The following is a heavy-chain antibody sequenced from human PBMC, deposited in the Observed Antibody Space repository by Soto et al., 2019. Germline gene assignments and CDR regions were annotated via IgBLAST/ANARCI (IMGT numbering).Heavy chain of an antibody. Sequence: SETLSLTCTVSGGSISSSSYYWGWIRQPPGKGLEWIGSIYYSGSTYYNPSLKSRVTISVDTSKNQFSLKLSSVTAADTAVYYCAKGGSGSYSNAFDIWGQGTMVSVSS. CDR3: AKGGSGSYSNAFDI. CDR2: IYYSGST. D-gene: IGHD3-10*01. J-gene: IGHJ3*02. CDR1: GGSISSSSYY. V-gene: IGHV4-39*01.